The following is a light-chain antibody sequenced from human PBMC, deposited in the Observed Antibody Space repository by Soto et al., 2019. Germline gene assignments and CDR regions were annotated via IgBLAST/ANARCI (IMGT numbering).Light chain of an antibody. CDR1: RAMGDF. Sequence: DIQMTQSPSSLSASVGDRVTITCRASRAMGDFLAWYQQKPGKLPNLLIYAISTLQSGVPSRFSGSGSGTDFSLTISSLQPEDVATYYCQKYNTAPLSFGQGTKVEI. V-gene: IGKV1-27*01. CDR2: AIS. CDR3: QKYNTAPLS. J-gene: IGKJ1*01.